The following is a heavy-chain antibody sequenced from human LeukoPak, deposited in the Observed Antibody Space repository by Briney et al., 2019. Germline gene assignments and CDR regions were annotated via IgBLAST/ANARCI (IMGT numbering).Heavy chain of an antibody. V-gene: IGHV3-23*01. D-gene: IGHD3-22*01. J-gene: IGHJ4*02. CDR3: AKNDLQSYYDSSGYFDY. CDR1: GLTFSSYA. CDR2: ISGSGGST. Sequence: GGSLRLSCAASGLTFSSYALTWVRQAPGKGLEWVSAISGSGGSTYYADSVKGRFTISRDNSKNTLYLQMSSLRAEDTAVYYCAKNDLQSYYDSSGYFDYWGQGTLVTVSS.